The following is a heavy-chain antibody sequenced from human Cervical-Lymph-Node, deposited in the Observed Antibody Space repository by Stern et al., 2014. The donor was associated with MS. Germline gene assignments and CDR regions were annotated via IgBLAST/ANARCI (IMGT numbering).Heavy chain of an antibody. CDR3: AKIHRAFANQGH. CDR1: GGSINNNAYY. CDR2: VLYSGNT. J-gene: IGHJ1*01. Sequence: VQLLESGPRLVTPSETLSLTCTVSGGSINNNAYYWGWIRQPPGKGLEWIGSVLYSGNTYYNPSLKSRPTVSVDTSKIQFSLKLMSVTAADTAVYYCAKIHRAFANQGHWGQGVLVTVSS. D-gene: IGHD3-16*01. V-gene: IGHV4-39*01.